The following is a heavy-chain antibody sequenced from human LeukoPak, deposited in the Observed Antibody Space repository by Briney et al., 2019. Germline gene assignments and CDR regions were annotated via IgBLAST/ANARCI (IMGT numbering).Heavy chain of an antibody. J-gene: IGHJ4*02. CDR2: ILGSGGST. CDR1: GFTFSNYA. V-gene: IGHV3-23*01. CDR3: AKDASYSSGWDLFDY. Sequence: GGSLRLSCAAPGFTFSNYAMSWVRQAPGKGLEWVSAILGSGGSTYYADSVKGRFTISRDNSKNTLYLQMNSLRAEDTAVYYCAKDASYSSGWDLFDYWGQGTLVTVSS. D-gene: IGHD6-19*01.